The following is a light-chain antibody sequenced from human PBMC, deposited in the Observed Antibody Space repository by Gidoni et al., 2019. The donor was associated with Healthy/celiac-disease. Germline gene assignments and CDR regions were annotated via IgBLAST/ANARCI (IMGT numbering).Light chain of an antibody. J-gene: IGKJ2*01. Sequence: DLQLAQSPSFLSASVGDRVTITCRASQGISSYLAWYQQKPGKAPKLLIYAASTLQSGFPSRFSGSGSGTDFTLTISSLQPEDFATYYCQQLNSYPYTFGQGTKLEIK. CDR1: QGISSY. V-gene: IGKV1-9*01. CDR3: QQLNSYPYT. CDR2: AAS.